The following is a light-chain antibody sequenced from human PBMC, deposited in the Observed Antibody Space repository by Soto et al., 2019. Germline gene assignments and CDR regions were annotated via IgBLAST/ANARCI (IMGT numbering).Light chain of an antibody. CDR1: QSVRGN. J-gene: IGKJ4*01. CDR3: QQNYKSPLT. CDR2: GAS. V-gene: IGKV3-15*01. Sequence: EIVMTQSPATLSVSPGERATLSCRASQSVRGNLAWYQQKPGQAPRLLIYGASTRATDIPARFSGSGSGTEFTLTITGLQSDDSAAYYCQQNYKSPLTFGGGSRVQIK.